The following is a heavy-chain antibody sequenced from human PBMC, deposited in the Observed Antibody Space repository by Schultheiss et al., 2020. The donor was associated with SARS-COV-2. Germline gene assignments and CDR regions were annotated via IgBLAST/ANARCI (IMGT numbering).Heavy chain of an antibody. CDR3: ARRTTRSDY. CDR2: ISYDGSNK. J-gene: IGHJ4*02. CDR1: GFTFSDYY. V-gene: IGHV3-30-3*01. Sequence: GGSLRLSCAASGFTFSDYYMSWIRQAPGKGLEWVAVISYDGSNKYYADSVKGRFTISRDNSKNTLYLQMNSLRAEDTAVYYCARRTTRSDYWGQGTLVTVSS. D-gene: IGHD4-11*01.